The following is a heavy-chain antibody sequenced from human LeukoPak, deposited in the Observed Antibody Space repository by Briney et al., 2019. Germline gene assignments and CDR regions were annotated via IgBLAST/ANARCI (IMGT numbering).Heavy chain of an antibody. D-gene: IGHD1-26*01. V-gene: IGHV3-23*01. CDR3: ARDVGTTTD. J-gene: IGHJ4*02. CDR2: ISGSGGTT. CDR1: GFTFSSYW. Sequence: GGSLRLSCAASGFTFSSYWMTWVRQAPGKGLEWVSVISGSGGTTYYADSVKGRFNISRDNSKNTLYLQMNSLRAEDTAVYYCARDVGTTTDWGQGTLVTVSS.